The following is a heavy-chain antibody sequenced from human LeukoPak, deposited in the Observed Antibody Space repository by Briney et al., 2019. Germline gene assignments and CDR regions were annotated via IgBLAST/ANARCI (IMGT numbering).Heavy chain of an antibody. V-gene: IGHV4-31*03. CDR2: IYYSGST. J-gene: IGHJ5*02. Sequence: SETLSLTCTVSGGSISSGGYYWSWIRQHPGKGLEWIGYIYYSGSTYYNPSLKSRVTISVDTSKNQFSLKLSSATAADTAVYYCARGPVPNWFDPWGQGTLVTVSS. CDR1: GGSISSGGYY. CDR3: ARGPVPNWFDP.